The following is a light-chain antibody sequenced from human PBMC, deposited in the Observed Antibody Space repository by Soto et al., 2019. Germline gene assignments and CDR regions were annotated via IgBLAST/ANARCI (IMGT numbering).Light chain of an antibody. CDR2: GAS. CDR3: QQYVSSPWA. CDR1: QSVSSN. J-gene: IGKJ1*01. V-gene: IGKV3-15*01. Sequence: EIVMTQSPATLSVSPGERATLSCRASQSVSSNLAWYQQKPGQPPRLLIYGASTRATGIPARFTGSGSGTDFTLTISRLEPEDFAVYYCQQYVSSPWAFGQGTKVDI.